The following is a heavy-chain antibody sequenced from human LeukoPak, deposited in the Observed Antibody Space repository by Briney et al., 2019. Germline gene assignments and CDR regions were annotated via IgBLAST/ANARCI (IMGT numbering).Heavy chain of an antibody. J-gene: IGHJ5*02. CDR3: AKDGVNSQCSNTNCYILAS. CDR1: GGSISSSSYY. Sequence: PSETLSLTCTVSGGSISSSSYYWGWIRQPPGKGLEWIGSIYYSGSTYYNPSLKSRVTISVDTSKNQFSLKLSSVTAADTAVYYCAKDGVNSQCSNTNCYILASWGQGTLVTVSS. V-gene: IGHV4-39*02. CDR2: IYYSGST. D-gene: IGHD2/OR15-2a*01.